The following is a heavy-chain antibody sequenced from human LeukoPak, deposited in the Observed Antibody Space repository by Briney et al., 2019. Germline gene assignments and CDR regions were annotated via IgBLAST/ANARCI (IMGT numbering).Heavy chain of an antibody. CDR2: ISGSGGST. CDR1: GFTFSNYA. V-gene: IGHV3-23*01. CDR3: AKDDYGGNGASAH. Sequence: GGSLRLSCAASGFTFSNYAMSWVRQAPGKGREWVSGISGSGGSTYYADSVQGRFTISRDNSKNPPYLQMNSLGAEDTAVYYCAKDDYGGNGASAHWGQGTLVTVPS. D-gene: IGHD4-23*01. J-gene: IGHJ4*02.